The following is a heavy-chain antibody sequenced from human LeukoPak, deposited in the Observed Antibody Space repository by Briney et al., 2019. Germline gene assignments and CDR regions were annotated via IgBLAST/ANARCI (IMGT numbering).Heavy chain of an antibody. J-gene: IGHJ5*02. D-gene: IGHD3-3*01. CDR2: IYYSGSA. Sequence: SETLSLTCTVSGGSISSSINYWAWIRQTPGKGLEWIGSIYYSGSAYYNPSLKSRVTISVDTSKNQFSLKLSSVTAADTAVYYCAREARYDPYFDPWGQGTLVTVSS. V-gene: IGHV4-39*07. CDR1: GGSISSSINY. CDR3: AREARYDPYFDP.